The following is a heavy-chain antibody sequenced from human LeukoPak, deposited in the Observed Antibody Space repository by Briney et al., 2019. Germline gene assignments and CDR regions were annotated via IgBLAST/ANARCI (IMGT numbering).Heavy chain of an antibody. Sequence: GGSLRLSCAASGNYWMHWARQAPGKGLVWVSHINSDGSWTSYADSVKGRFTISKGNAKNTVYLQMNNLRAEDTAVYYCVSFYETYWGRGTLVTVSS. CDR2: INSDGSWT. CDR1: GNYW. CDR3: VSFYETY. V-gene: IGHV3-74*01. D-gene: IGHD2-2*01. J-gene: IGHJ4*02.